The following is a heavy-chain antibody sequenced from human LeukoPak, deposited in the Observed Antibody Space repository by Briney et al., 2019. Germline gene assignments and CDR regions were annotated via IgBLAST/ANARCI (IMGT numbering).Heavy chain of an antibody. CDR3: ARDQAPLAYDYDLSGCFDF. D-gene: IGHD3-16*01. V-gene: IGHV3-74*01. CDR2: INSDGKSV. CDR1: DFAFSSYW. J-gene: IGHJ4*01. Sequence: PGGSLRLSCAASDFAFSSYWMHWVRQAPGKGLEWISRINSDGKSVAYADSVKGRFTISRDNAKDTLYLQMNSLRAEDTAVYYCARDQAPLAYDYDLSGCFDFWGHGTLVTVSS.